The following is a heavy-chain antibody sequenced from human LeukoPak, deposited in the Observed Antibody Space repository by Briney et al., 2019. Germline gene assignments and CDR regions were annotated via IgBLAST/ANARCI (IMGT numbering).Heavy chain of an antibody. CDR1: GYTFTGYY. V-gene: IGHV1-2*02. J-gene: IGHJ4*02. CDR3: ARANSHFDY. Sequence: ASVKVSCKASGYTFTGYYMHWVRQAPGQGLEWMGWINPNSGGTNYAQKFQGRVTMTRDTSISTAYMELSSLRSEDTAVYYCARANSHFDYWGQGTLVTVSS. CDR2: INPNSGGT. D-gene: IGHD1-7*01.